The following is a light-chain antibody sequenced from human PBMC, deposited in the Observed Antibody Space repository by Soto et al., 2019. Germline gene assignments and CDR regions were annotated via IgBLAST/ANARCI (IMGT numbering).Light chain of an antibody. CDR2: GAS. CDR1: QSVSSN. V-gene: IGKV3-15*01. CDR3: QQYNSYSRT. Sequence: EIVMTQSPATLSVSPGERATLSCRASQSVSSNLAWYQQKPGQAPRLLIYGASTRATGIPARFSGSGSGTEFTLTISSLQPDDFATYYCQQYNSYSRTFGQGTKVE. J-gene: IGKJ1*01.